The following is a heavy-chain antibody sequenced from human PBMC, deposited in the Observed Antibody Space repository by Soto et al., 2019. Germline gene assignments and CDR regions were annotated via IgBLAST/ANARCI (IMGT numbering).Heavy chain of an antibody. Sequence: QVKLVQSGAEVKKPGASVKVSCKASGYTFTSYDINWVRQATGQGLEWMGWVNPNNGHTGYAQKFQGRVTMTRNTSISTAYIELDSLRSEDTAVYYCVRLFYYGSGSWVEWGQGTLVTVSS. CDR2: VNPNNGHT. D-gene: IGHD3-10*01. J-gene: IGHJ4*02. CDR3: VRLFYYGSGSWVE. V-gene: IGHV1-8*01. CDR1: GYTFTSYD.